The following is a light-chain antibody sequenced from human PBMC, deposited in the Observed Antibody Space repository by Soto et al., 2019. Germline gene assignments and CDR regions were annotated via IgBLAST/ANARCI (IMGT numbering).Light chain of an antibody. J-gene: IGKJ1*01. CDR2: GAL. CDR1: QSVSSN. V-gene: IGKV3-15*01. CDR3: QPDNKWRPWT. Sequence: EIVMTQSPATLSASPGEIATLACRASQSVSSNLAWYQQKRCQAPRLLIYGALTRATGIPARLSGSGSGTEFTLTISSPQSEDFAVSYCQPDNKWRPWTIGQGTKVEIK.